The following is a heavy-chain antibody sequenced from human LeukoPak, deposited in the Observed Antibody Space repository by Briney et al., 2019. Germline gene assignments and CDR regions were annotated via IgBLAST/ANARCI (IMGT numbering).Heavy chain of an antibody. V-gene: IGHV3-66*01. CDR2: IYSGGST. D-gene: IGHD5-12*01. CDR3: ARETDGYDDY. J-gene: IGHJ4*02. Sequence: SGGSLRLSCAASGFTVSSNYMSWVRQAPGKGLEWVSVIYSGGSTYYADSVKGRFTISRDNSKNTLYLQMNSLRAEDTAVYFCARETDGYDDYWGQGTLVTVSS. CDR1: GFTVSSNY.